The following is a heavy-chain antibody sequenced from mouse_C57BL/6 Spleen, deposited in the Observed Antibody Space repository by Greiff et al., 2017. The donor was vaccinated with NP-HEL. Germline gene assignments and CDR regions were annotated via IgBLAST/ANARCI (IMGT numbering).Heavy chain of an antibody. CDR3: ARSGTTVVPEFAY. CDR1: GYTFTDYN. J-gene: IGHJ3*01. CDR2: INPNNGGT. V-gene: IGHV1-18*01. Sequence: EVQLQQSGPELVKPGASVKIPCKASGYTFTDYNMDWVKQSHGKSLEWIGDINPNNGGTIYNQKFKGKATLTVDKSSSTAYMELRSLTSEDTAVYYCARSGTTVVPEFAYWGQGTLVTVSA. D-gene: IGHD1-1*01.